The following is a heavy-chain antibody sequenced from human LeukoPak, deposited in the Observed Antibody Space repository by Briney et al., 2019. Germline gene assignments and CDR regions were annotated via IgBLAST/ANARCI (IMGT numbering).Heavy chain of an antibody. V-gene: IGHV3-48*01. J-gene: IGHJ4*02. CDR1: GFTFSTYS. D-gene: IGHD3-22*01. Sequence: GGSLRLSCAASGFTFSTYSMNWVRQAPGKGLEWVSYISSSSFTIYYADSVKGRFTISRDNAKNSLFLQMNSLRADDTAVYYCARHRTIYYDNGGYWVWGQGTLVTVSS. CDR2: ISSSSFTI. CDR3: ARHRTIYYDNGGYWV.